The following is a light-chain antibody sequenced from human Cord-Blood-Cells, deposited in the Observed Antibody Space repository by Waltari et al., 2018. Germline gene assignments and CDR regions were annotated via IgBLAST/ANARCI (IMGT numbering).Light chain of an antibody. Sequence: EIVLTQSPGTLSLSPGERATLPCRASQSVSSSYLAWYQQKPGQAPRLLIYGASRRATGIPDRFSGSGSGTDFTLTISRLEPEDFAVYYCQQYGSSPLTFGGGTKVEIK. CDR3: QQYGSSPLT. V-gene: IGKV3-20*01. J-gene: IGKJ4*01. CDR2: GAS. CDR1: QSVSSSY.